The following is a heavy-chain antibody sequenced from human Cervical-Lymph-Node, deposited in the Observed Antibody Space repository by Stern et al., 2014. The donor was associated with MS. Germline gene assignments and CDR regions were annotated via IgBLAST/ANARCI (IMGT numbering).Heavy chain of an antibody. D-gene: IGHD1-26*01. V-gene: IGHV5-51*03. CDR1: GYTFTTYW. CDR3: ARREVGLTFDF. Sequence: EVQLEESGAEVKKPGESLKISCKTSGYTFTTYWIGLVRQMPGKGLEYMVIIFPGDSDARYSPSFEGQVTFSVDRSINTAYLQWTSLKASDSALYFCARREVGLTFDFWGQGTLVTVSS. CDR2: IFPGDSDA. J-gene: IGHJ4*02.